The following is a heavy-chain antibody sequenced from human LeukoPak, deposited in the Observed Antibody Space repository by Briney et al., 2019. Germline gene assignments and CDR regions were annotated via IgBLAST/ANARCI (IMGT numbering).Heavy chain of an antibody. CDR2: IIPIFGTA. V-gene: IGHV1-69*05. Sequence: ASVKVSCKASGGTFSSYAISWVRQAPGQGLEWMGRIIPIFGTANYAQKFQGRVTITTDESTSTAYMELSSMRSEGTAVYYCARDLTGEAFDIWGQGTMVTASS. CDR3: ARDLTGEAFDI. J-gene: IGHJ3*02. D-gene: IGHD3-9*01. CDR1: GGTFSSYA.